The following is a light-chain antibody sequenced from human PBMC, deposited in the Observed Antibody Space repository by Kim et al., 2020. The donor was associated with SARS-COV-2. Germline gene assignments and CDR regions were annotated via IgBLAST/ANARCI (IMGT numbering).Light chain of an antibody. CDR2: GAS. CDR1: QSVSSSY. Sequence: PGERATLSCRASQSVSSSYLAWYQQKPGQAPRLLIYGASSRATGISDRFSGSGSGTDFTLTISRLEPEDFAVYYCQQYDGSPRTFGQGTKVDIK. V-gene: IGKV3-20*01. CDR3: QQYDGSPRT. J-gene: IGKJ1*01.